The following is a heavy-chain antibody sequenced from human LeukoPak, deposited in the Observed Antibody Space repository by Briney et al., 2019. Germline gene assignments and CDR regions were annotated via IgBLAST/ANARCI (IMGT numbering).Heavy chain of an antibody. D-gene: IGHD2-2*01. V-gene: IGHV3-21*01. J-gene: IGHJ6*02. Sequence: PGGSLRLSCAASGFTFSSYSMNWVRQAPGKGLEWVSSISSSSSYIYYADSVKGRFTISRDNAKNSLYLQMNSLRAEDTAVYYCARDLTPDIVVVPAAFNYGMDVWGQGTTVTVSS. CDR1: GFTFSSYS. CDR2: ISSSSSYI. CDR3: ARDLTPDIVVVPAAFNYGMDV.